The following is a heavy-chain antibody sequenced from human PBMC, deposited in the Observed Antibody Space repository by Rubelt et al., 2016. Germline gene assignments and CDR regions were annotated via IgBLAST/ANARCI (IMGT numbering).Heavy chain of an antibody. Sequence: QVQLQESGPGLVKPSETLSLTCTVSGGSISSYYWSWIRQPPGKGLEWIGYIYYSGSTYYNPSLKSRVTRSGDTSKNQVSLKLSSVTAADTAVYYGARALPPELVPPLDYWGQGTLVTVSS. CDR3: ARALPPELVPPLDY. J-gene: IGHJ4*02. CDR1: GGSISSYY. D-gene: IGHD6-13*01. V-gene: IGHV4-59*12. CDR2: IYYSGST.